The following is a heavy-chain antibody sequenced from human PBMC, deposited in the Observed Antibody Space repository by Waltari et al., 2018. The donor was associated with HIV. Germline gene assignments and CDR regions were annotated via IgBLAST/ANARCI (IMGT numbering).Heavy chain of an antibody. Sequence: EVQLVESGGGLVKPGGSLRLSCAASGFTFSSYSMNWVRQAPGKGVEWVSSISSSSSYIYYADSVKGRFTISRDNAKNSLYLQMNSLRAEDTAVYYCARDPFGAKRYFDLWGRGTLVTVSS. V-gene: IGHV3-21*01. CDR3: ARDPFGAKRYFDL. CDR2: ISSSSSYI. J-gene: IGHJ2*01. CDR1: GFTFSSYS. D-gene: IGHD3-3*01.